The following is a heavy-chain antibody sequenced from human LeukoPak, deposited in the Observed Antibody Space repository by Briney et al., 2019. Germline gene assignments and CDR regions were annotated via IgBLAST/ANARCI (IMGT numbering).Heavy chain of an antibody. CDR3: ARGYYGDPSQVYYFDY. V-gene: IGHV3-21*01. Sequence: GALRLSCAASGFPFSSYSMDWVRQAPGKGLEWVSSISSSGSYIYYADSVKGRFTISRDNAKNSLYLQMNSLRAEDTAVYYCARGYYGDPSQVYYFDYWGQGTLVTVSS. D-gene: IGHD4-17*01. CDR1: GFPFSSYS. CDR2: ISSSGSYI. J-gene: IGHJ4*02.